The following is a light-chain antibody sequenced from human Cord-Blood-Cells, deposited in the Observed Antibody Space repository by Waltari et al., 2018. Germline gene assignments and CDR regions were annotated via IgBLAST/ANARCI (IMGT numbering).Light chain of an antibody. Sequence: DIQMTQSPSSLSASVGDRATITCRASQSISSYLNWYQQKPGKAPNLLIYAASSLQSGVPSRFSGSGSGTDFTLTISSLQPEDFATYYCQQSYSTPQVTFGQGTRLEIK. V-gene: IGKV1-39*01. CDR2: AAS. J-gene: IGKJ5*01. CDR3: QQSYSTPQVT. CDR1: QSISSY.